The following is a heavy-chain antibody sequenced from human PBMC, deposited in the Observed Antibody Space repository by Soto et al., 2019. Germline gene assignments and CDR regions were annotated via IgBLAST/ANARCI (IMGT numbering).Heavy chain of an antibody. D-gene: IGHD3-22*01. V-gene: IGHV4-34*01. J-gene: IGHJ4*02. CDR1: GGSFSGYY. Sequence: QVQLQQWGAGLLKPSETLSLTCAVYGGSFSGYYWSWIRQPPGKGLEWIGEINHSGSTNYNPSLKSRVTISVDTSKNQFSLKLSSVTAADTAVYYCARALGRYYDSSGYYFDYWGQGTLVTVSS. CDR2: INHSGST. CDR3: ARALGRYYDSSGYYFDY.